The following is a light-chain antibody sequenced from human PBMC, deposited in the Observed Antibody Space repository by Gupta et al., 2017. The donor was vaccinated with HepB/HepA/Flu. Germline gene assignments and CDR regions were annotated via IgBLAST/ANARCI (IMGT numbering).Light chain of an antibody. CDR3: QQYGDSRTWT. CDR1: QSISTTY. Sequence: EILLTQSPDTLSLSPGERATLSCRTSQSISTTYLAWYQQKPGQAPRLLIYGASSRATGVPDRFSGSGYGTDFTLTISRREPEDFAVYYCQQYGDSRTWTFGQGTKVEVK. CDR2: GAS. V-gene: IGKV3-20*01. J-gene: IGKJ1*01.